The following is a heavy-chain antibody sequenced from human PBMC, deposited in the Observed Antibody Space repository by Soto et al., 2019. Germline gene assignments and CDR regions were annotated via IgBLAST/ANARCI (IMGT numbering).Heavy chain of an antibody. J-gene: IGHJ1*01. Sequence: GGSLRLSCVASGFTFSPYWMSWVRRAPGKGLEWVAVIGNDGTATSYPDSVKGRFTISRDNSKSTLYLDMNSLTPEDTALYFCAREDSSSGSAGTFQHWGQGTLVTVSS. CDR3: AREDSSSGSAGTFQH. CDR2: IGNDGTAT. CDR1: GFTFSPYW. V-gene: IGHV3-30-3*01. D-gene: IGHD3-22*01.